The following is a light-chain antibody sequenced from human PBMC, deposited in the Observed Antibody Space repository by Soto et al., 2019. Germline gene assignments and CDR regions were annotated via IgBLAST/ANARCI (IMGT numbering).Light chain of an antibody. CDR3: QQYGSSPYS. CDR2: GAS. J-gene: IGKJ2*01. Sequence: EIVLTQSPGTLSLSPGERATLSCRASQSVSTSYFAWYQQKPRQTPRLLIYGASSRATGIPDRLSGSGSGTDFTLIISRLEAEDFAVYYCQQYGSSPYSFGRGTKLEIK. CDR1: QSVSTSY. V-gene: IGKV3-20*01.